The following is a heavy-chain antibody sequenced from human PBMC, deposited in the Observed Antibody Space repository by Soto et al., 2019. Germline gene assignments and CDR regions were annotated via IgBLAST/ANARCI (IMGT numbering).Heavy chain of an antibody. CDR2: ISSSGSTI. CDR3: AVLLPREGYYYYGMDV. J-gene: IGHJ6*02. V-gene: IGHV3-48*02. CDR1: GFTISSYS. Sequence: GGSLRLSCAASGFTISSYSMNWVRQAPGKGLEWVSYISSSGSTIYYADSVKGRFTISRDNAKNSLYLQMNSLRDEDTAVYYCAVLLPREGYYYYGMDVWGQGTTVTVSS. D-gene: IGHD3-10*01.